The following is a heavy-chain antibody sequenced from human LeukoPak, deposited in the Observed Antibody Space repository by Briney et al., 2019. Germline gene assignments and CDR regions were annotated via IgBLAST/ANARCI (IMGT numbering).Heavy chain of an antibody. D-gene: IGHD6-13*01. CDR1: GYTFTSYD. Sequence: ASVKVSCKASGYTFTSYDINWVRQATGQGLERMGWMNPNSGNTGYAQKFQGRVTITRNTSISTAYMELSSLRSEDTAVYYCARGQKQLVHLYYYYGLDVWGQGTTVTVSS. CDR2: MNPNSGNT. J-gene: IGHJ6*02. CDR3: ARGQKQLVHLYYYYGLDV. V-gene: IGHV1-8*01.